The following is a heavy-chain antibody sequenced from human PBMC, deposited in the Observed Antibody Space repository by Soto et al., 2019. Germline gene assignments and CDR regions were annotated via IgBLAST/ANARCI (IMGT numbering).Heavy chain of an antibody. CDR3: ARLMGTSFDL. Sequence: GGSLRLSCAASGFSFSDHYMDWVRQAPGKGLEWVGRARNKVSGYTTSYAASVRGRFAISRDDSKSSLYLRMNSLKAEDTAVYFCARLMGTSFDLWGQGTLVTVSS. V-gene: IGHV3-72*01. D-gene: IGHD2-8*01. CDR1: GFSFSDHY. CDR2: ARNKVSGYTT. J-gene: IGHJ4*02.